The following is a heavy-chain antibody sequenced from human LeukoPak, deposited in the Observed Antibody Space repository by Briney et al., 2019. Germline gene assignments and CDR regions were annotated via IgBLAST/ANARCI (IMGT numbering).Heavy chain of an antibody. V-gene: IGHV4-30-2*01. CDR2: IYHSGST. J-gene: IGHJ4*02. Sequence: PSQTLSLTCAVSGGSISSGGYSWSWIRQPPGKGLEWIGYIYHSGSTYYNPSLKSRVTISVDRSKNQFSLKLSSVTAADTAVYYCARRPLYGDYFDYWGQGTLVTVSS. D-gene: IGHD4-17*01. CDR3: ARRPLYGDYFDY. CDR1: GGSISSGGYS.